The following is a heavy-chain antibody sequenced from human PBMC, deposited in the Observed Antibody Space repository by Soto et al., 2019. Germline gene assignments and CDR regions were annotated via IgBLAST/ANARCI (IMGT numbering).Heavy chain of an antibody. D-gene: IGHD4-17*01. V-gene: IGHV3-21*01. CDR3: ARDLHLTTVTGRYYYYGMDV. CDR2: ISSSSSYI. J-gene: IGHJ6*02. CDR1: GFTFSSYS. Sequence: EVQLVESGGGLVKSGGSLRLSCAASGFTFSSYSMNWVRQAPGKGLEWVSSISSSSSYIYYADSVKGRFTISRDNAKNSLYLQMNSLRAEDTAVYYCARDLHLTTVTGRYYYYGMDVWGQGTTVTVSS.